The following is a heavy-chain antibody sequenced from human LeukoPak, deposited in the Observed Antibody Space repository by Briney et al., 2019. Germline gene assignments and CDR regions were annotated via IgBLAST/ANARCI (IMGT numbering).Heavy chain of an antibody. CDR2: IYYSGNT. V-gene: IGHV4-59*08. Sequence: SETLSLTCTVSGGSISSYYWSWIRQPPGKGLEWIGYIYYSGNTNYNPSLKSRVTISVDTSKNQFSLKLSSVTAADTAVYYCARHNTVTDLDYWGQGTLVTVSS. CDR3: ARHNTVTDLDY. J-gene: IGHJ4*02. CDR1: GGSISSYY. D-gene: IGHD4-17*01.